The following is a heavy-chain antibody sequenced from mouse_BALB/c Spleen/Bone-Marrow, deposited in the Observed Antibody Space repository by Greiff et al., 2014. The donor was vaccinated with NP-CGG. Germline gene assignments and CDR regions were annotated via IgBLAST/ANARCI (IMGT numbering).Heavy chain of an antibody. J-gene: IGHJ3*02. CDR2: ISDGGSYT. D-gene: IGHD1-1*01. CDR1: GFTFSNYY. Sequence: EVQLVESGGGLVKPGGSLKLSCAASGFTFSNYYMYWVRQTPEKRLEWVATISDGGSYTYYPDSVKGRFTISRDNANNNLYLQMSSLKSEDTAMYYCARDYYGSSYRGYWGQGTLVTVST. V-gene: IGHV5-4*02. CDR3: ARDYYGSSYRGY.